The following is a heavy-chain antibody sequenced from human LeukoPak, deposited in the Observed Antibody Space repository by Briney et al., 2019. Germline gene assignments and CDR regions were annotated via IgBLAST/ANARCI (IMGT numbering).Heavy chain of an antibody. Sequence: TGGSLRLSCAASGLTFSTYAMAWVRQAPGQGLEWVSTIRGSGGDTYYADSVKGRFTISRDNSKNTLHLQMNGLRAEDTAVYYCAKKGPTMIPGNYFDYWGQGTLVTVSS. CDR2: IRGSGGDT. CDR1: GLTFSTYA. CDR3: AKKGPTMIPGNYFDY. D-gene: IGHD3-22*01. V-gene: IGHV3-23*01. J-gene: IGHJ4*02.